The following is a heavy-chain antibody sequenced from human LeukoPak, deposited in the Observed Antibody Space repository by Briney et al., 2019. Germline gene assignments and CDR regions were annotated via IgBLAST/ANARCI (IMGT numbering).Heavy chain of an antibody. J-gene: IGHJ5*02. V-gene: IGHV4-34*01. Sequence: ASETLSLTCAVYGGSFSGYYWSWIRQPPGKGLEWIGEINHSGSTNYNPSLKGRVTISVDTSKNQFSLKLSSVTAADTAVYYCAREYSSSSGWFDPWGQGTLVTVSS. CDR1: GGSFSGYY. CDR2: INHSGST. D-gene: IGHD6-6*01. CDR3: AREYSSSSGWFDP.